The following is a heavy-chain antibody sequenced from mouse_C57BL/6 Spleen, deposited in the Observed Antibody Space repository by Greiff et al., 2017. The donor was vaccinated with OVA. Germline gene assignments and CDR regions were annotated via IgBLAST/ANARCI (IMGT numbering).Heavy chain of an antibody. V-gene: IGHV5-4*01. D-gene: IGHD1-1*01. CDR3: ARDCGDSSQDYFDY. CDR2: ISDGGSYT. J-gene: IGHJ2*01. CDR1: GFTFSSYA. Sequence: DVQLVESGGGLVKPGGSLKLSCAASGFTFSSYAMSWVRRTPEKRLEWVATISDGGSYTNYPDNVKGRFTISRDNAKNNLYLQMRHLKSEDTAMYYCARDCGDSSQDYFDYWGQGTTLTVSS.